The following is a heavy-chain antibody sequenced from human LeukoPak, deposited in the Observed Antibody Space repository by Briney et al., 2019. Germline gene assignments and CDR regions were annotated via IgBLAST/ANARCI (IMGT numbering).Heavy chain of an antibody. Sequence: PWGSLRLSCAASGFTFRSYWMTWVRQSPGKGLEWVANIKQDGSETYHVDSVRGRFTISRDNAKDSLYLEMNSLRAEDTAVYYCARGGQAGTGDLWGQGTLVTVSS. D-gene: IGHD3-10*01. V-gene: IGHV3-7*01. CDR2: IKQDGSET. CDR1: GFTFRSYW. J-gene: IGHJ5*02. CDR3: ARGGQAGTGDL.